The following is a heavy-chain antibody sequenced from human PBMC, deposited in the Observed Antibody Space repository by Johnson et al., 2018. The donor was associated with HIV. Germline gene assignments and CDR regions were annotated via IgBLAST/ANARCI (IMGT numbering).Heavy chain of an antibody. V-gene: IGHV3-11*01. D-gene: IGHD3-10*01. CDR1: GFTFSDYY. Sequence: QVQLVESGGGLVKPGGSLRLSCAASGFTFSDYYMTWIRQAPGKGLEWVSYISGSGGSTYYADSVKGRFTISRDNSKNTLYLQRNSLRAEDTGVYYCARAVTPFGDWEAFDIWGQGTMVTVSS. CDR2: ISGSGGST. CDR3: ARAVTPFGDWEAFDI. J-gene: IGHJ3*02.